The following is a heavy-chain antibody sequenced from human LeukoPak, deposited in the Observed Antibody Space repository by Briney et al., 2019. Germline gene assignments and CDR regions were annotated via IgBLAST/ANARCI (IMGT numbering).Heavy chain of an antibody. CDR3: AKGRIAVAGTDAFDI. J-gene: IGHJ3*02. CDR1: GGSFSGYY. D-gene: IGHD6-19*01. CDR2: ISGSGGST. Sequence: ETLSLTCAVYGGSFSGYYWSWIRQPPGKGLEWVSDISGSGGSTYYGDSVKGRFTISRDNSKNTLYLQMNSLRAEDTAVYHCAKGRIAVAGTDAFDIWGQGTMVTVSS. V-gene: IGHV3-23*01.